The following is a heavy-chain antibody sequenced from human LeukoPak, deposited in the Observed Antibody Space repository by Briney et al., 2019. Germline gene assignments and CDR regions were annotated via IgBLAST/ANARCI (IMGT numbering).Heavy chain of an antibody. Sequence: SETLSLTCTVSGGSSSSSNYYWDWIRQPPGKGLEWIGSIYYSGTTYYNPSLKSRVTVSIDTSKKQFSLKVSSVTAADTAVYYCARPDSSGWYRFDPWGQGTLVTVSS. CDR3: ARPDSSGWYRFDP. D-gene: IGHD6-19*01. CDR1: GGSSSSSNYY. J-gene: IGHJ5*02. V-gene: IGHV4-39*01. CDR2: IYYSGTT.